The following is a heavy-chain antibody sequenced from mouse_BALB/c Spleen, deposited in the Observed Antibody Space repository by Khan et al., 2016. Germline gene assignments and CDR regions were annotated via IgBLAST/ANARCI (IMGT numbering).Heavy chain of an antibody. V-gene: IGHV6-6*02. CDR1: VFNFSNYW. D-gene: IGHD1-1*01. J-gene: IGHJ2*01. CDR3: MILL. Sequence: EVQLQESGGGLVQPGGSMKLSCVAAVFNFSNYWMNWVRQSPEKGLEWVAEIRLKSDDYVTHYAVSVKVRFTIARDDTKSSVYLQINNFIAEDTGIYYCMILLWGQGTTLTVSS. CDR2: IRLKSDDYVT.